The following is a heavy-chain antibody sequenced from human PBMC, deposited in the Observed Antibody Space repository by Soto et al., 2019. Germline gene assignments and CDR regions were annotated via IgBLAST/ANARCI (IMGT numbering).Heavy chain of an antibody. J-gene: IGHJ4*02. Sequence: EVQLLESGGGLVQPGGSLRLSCAASGFTFSSYAMGWVRQAPGKGLEWVSAISGSGGSTYYADSVKGRFTISRDSSKNTLDLQMNSLRAEDTAVYYCAMAGGIATAGAFNYWGQGTLVTVSS. CDR2: ISGSGGST. V-gene: IGHV3-23*01. CDR3: AMAGGIATAGAFNY. CDR1: GFTFSSYA. D-gene: IGHD6-13*01.